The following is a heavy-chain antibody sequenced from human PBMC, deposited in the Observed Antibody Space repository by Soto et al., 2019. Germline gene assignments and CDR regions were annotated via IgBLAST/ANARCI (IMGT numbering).Heavy chain of an antibody. V-gene: IGHV1-69*13. Sequence: SVKVSCKASGGTFSSYAISWVRQAPGQGLEWMGGIIPIFGTANYAQKFQGRVTITADESTSTAYMELSSLRSEDTAVYYCARDRGNYYDSSGYYYLLDYWGQGTLVIVSS. CDR1: GGTFSSYA. D-gene: IGHD3-22*01. CDR3: ARDRGNYYDSSGYYYLLDY. CDR2: IIPIFGTA. J-gene: IGHJ4*02.